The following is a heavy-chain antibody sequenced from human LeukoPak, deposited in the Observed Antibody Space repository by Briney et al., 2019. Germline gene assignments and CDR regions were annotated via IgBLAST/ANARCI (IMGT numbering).Heavy chain of an antibody. D-gene: IGHD1-26*01. V-gene: IGHV3-21*01. Sequence: GGSLRLSCATSGCPFSAYSMNWVRQAPGKGLEWVSSISVSSEYINYADSVKGRFTISRDDAKNSLYLQMNSLRAEDTAVYYCARGGANNWFDPWGQGTLVTVSS. CDR2: ISVSSEYI. CDR1: GCPFSAYS. CDR3: ARGGANNWFDP. J-gene: IGHJ5*02.